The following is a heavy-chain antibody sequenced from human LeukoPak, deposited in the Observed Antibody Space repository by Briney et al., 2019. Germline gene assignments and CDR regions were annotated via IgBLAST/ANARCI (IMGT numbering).Heavy chain of an antibody. D-gene: IGHD2-2*01. CDR3: ESGVVVVPAGGAFDI. CDR1: GFTFSSYA. J-gene: IGHJ3*02. CDR2: ISGSGGST. Sequence: GGSLRLSCAASGFTFSSYAMSWVRQALGKGLEWVSAISGSGGSTYYADSVKGRFTISRDNSKNTLYLQMNSLRAEDTAVYYCESGVVVVPAGGAFDIWGQGTMVTVSS. V-gene: IGHV3-23*01.